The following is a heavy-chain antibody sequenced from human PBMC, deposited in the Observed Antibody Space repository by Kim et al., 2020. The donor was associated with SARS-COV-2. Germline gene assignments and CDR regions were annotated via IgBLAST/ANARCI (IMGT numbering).Heavy chain of an antibody. CDR1: GFTVSSNY. Sequence: GGSLRLSCAASGFTVSSNYMSWVRQAPGKGLEWVSVIYSGGSTYYADSVKGRFTISRDNSKNTLYLQMNSLRAEDTAVYYCARVVVVTAAEVYYYYGMDVWGQGTTVTVSS. J-gene: IGHJ6*02. D-gene: IGHD2-21*02. V-gene: IGHV3-66*01. CDR2: IYSGGST. CDR3: ARVVVVTAAEVYYYYGMDV.